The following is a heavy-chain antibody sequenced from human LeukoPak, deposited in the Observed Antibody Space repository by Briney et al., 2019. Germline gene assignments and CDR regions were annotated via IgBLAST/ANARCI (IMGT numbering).Heavy chain of an antibody. V-gene: IGHV4-38-2*02. J-gene: IGHJ4*02. CDR2: IYHSGST. CDR1: GYSISSGYY. CDR3: ARATLKRTGVGSSGQRLFDY. Sequence: SETLSLTCTVSGYSISSGYYWGWIRQPPGKGLEWIGSIYHSGSTHYNPSLKSRVTISVDTSKNQFSLKLSSVTAADTAVYYCARATLKRTGVGSSGQRLFDYWGQGTLVTVSS. D-gene: IGHD6-19*01.